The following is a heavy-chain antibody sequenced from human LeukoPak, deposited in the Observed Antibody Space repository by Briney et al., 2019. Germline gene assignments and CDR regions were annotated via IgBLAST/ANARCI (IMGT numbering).Heavy chain of an antibody. Sequence: GGSLRLSCAASGFTFSSYAMSWVRQAPGKGLEWVGRIKSKTDGGTTDYAAPVKGRFTISRDDSKNTLYLQMNSLRTEDTAVYYCTTGYSSGWYPDYYYGMDVWGQGTTVTVSS. D-gene: IGHD6-19*01. V-gene: IGHV3-15*01. CDR2: IKSKTDGGTT. J-gene: IGHJ6*02. CDR1: GFTFSSYA. CDR3: TTGYSSGWYPDYYYGMDV.